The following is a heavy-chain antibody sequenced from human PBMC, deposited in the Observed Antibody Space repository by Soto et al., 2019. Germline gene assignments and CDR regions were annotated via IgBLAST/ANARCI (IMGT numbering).Heavy chain of an antibody. V-gene: IGHV3-15*07. CDR1: GFTFSNAW. Sequence: GGSMRLSCAASGFTFSNAWINWVRQTPGRGLEWVGRVKNKNDGGTTDFAAPVKGRFAISRDDSKNMVYLEMNSLKTEDTAIYYCTTDSYMTNIIVRFDYWGHGTLVTVSS. CDR2: VKNKNDGGTT. D-gene: IGHD4-17*01. CDR3: TTDSYMTNIIVRFDY. J-gene: IGHJ4*01.